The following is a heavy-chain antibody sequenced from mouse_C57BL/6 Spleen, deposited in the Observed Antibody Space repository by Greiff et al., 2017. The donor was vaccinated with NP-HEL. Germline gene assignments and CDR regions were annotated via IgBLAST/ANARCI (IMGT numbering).Heavy chain of an antibody. Sequence: EVKLVESGGGLVQPGGSLKLSCAASGFTFSDYYMYWVRQTPEKRLEWVAYISNGGGSTYYPDTVKGRFTISRDNAKNTLYLQMSRLKSEDTAMYYCARWDTTVEGTAYWGQGTLVTVSA. J-gene: IGHJ3*01. CDR2: ISNGGGST. D-gene: IGHD1-1*01. CDR3: ARWDTTVEGTAY. CDR1: GFTFSDYY. V-gene: IGHV5-12*01.